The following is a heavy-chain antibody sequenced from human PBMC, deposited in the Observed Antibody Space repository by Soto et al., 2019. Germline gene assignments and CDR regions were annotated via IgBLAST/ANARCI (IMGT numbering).Heavy chain of an antibody. CDR3: ARGLDGYDRTEHYYYGMDV. Sequence: QVQLVQSGAEVKKPGASVKVSCKASGYTFTSYDINWVRQATGQGLEWMGWMNPNSGNTGYAQKLKGRVTMTRKTSISTYHMELSRLRDEDTAVYYCARGLDGYDRTEHYYYGMDVWGQGTTVTVSS. D-gene: IGHD5-12*01. CDR2: MNPNSGNT. CDR1: GYTFTSYD. J-gene: IGHJ6*02. V-gene: IGHV1-8*01.